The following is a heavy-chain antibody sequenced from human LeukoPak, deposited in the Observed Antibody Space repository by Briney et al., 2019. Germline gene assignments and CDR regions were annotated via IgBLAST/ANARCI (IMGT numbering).Heavy chain of an antibody. Sequence: GGSLRLSCTASGFAFDEHGMSWVRQVPGEGLEWVSGINWSGGSTGYADPLRGRFTISRDNAKNSLYLQMDSLRAEDTALYYCARAPTTSPFYFDYWGQGTLVTVSS. V-gene: IGHV3-20*04. D-gene: IGHD1-26*01. CDR1: GFAFDEHG. CDR3: ARAPTTSPFYFDY. CDR2: INWSGGST. J-gene: IGHJ4*02.